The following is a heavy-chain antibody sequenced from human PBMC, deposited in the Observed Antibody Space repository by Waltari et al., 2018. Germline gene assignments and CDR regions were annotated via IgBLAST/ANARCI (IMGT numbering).Heavy chain of an antibody. CDR3: ARGGSSGGWFDP. J-gene: IGHJ5*02. V-gene: IGHV3-74*01. Sequence: EVQLVESGGGVVQPGGSLRLSCAASGFTFSSYWMHWVRQAPGKGLGWVSRINSDGSSTSYADSVKGRFTISRDNAKNTLYLQMNSLRAEDTAVYYCARGGSSGGWFDPWGQGTLVTVSS. CDR2: INSDGSST. CDR1: GFTFSSYW. D-gene: IGHD6-13*01.